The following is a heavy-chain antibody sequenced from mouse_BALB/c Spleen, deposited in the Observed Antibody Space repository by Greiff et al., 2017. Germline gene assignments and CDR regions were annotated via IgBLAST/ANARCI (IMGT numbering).Heavy chain of an antibody. J-gene: IGHJ2*01. CDR2: ISSGSSTI. CDR3: ARRTGTGGFDY. V-gene: IGHV5-17*02. CDR1: GFTFSSFG. Sequence: EVMLVESGGGLVQPGGSRKLSCAASGFTFSSFGMHWVRQAPEKGLEWVAYISSGSSTIYYADTVKGRFTISRDNPKNTLFLQMTSLRSEDTAMYYCARRTGTGGFDYWGQGTTLTVSS. D-gene: IGHD4-1*01.